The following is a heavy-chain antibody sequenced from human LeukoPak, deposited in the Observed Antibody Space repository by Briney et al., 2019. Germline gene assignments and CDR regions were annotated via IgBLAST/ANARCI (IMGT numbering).Heavy chain of an antibody. CDR3: ATAYSSQFDY. J-gene: IGHJ4*02. CDR2: INHSGSTT. V-gene: IGHV4-34*01. CDR1: GGSFSDYY. Sequence: SETLSLTCAVYGGSFSDYYWSWIRQSPGKGLEWIGEINHSGSTTNYNPSLKNRVTISVDTSKKQFSLKLSSVTAADTAVYYCATAYSSQFDYWGQGTLVTVSS. D-gene: IGHD6-13*01.